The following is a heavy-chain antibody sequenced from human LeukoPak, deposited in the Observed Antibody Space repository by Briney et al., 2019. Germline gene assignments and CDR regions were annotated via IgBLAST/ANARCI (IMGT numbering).Heavy chain of an antibody. Sequence: PGGSLRLSCVASGFTFSSYSMNWVRQAPGKGLEWVSSISSSSSYIYYADSVKGRFTISRDNAKNSLYLQMNSLRAEDTAVYYCARSDYGTGTHFDYWGQGTLVTVSS. D-gene: IGHD4/OR15-4a*01. CDR1: GFTFSSYS. V-gene: IGHV3-21*01. CDR2: ISSSSSYI. CDR3: ARSDYGTGTHFDY. J-gene: IGHJ4*02.